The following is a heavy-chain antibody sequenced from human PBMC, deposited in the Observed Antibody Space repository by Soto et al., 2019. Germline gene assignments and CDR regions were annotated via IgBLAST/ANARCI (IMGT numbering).Heavy chain of an antibody. D-gene: IGHD5-12*01. CDR3: ASEGGYGYYYYYMDV. CDR2: IWYDGSNK. CDR1: GFTFSSYG. J-gene: IGHJ6*03. Sequence: GGSLRLSCAASGFTFSSYGMHWVRQAPGKGLEWVAVIWYDGSNKYYADSVKGRFTISRDNSKNTLYLQMNSLRAEDTAVYYCASEGGYGYYYYYMDVWGKGTTVTVSS. V-gene: IGHV3-33*01.